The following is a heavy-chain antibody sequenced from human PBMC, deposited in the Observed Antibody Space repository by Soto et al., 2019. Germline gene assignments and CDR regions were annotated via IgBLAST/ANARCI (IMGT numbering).Heavy chain of an antibody. Sequence: PSQTLSLTCDISGDSVSSNSAGWNWIRQTPSRGLEWLGRTYYKSKWYYTYAASVKSRVTISVDTSKNQFSLKLSSVTAADTAVYYCACRVGYCSSTSCPLGYYYYYMDVWGKGTTVTVSS. D-gene: IGHD2-2*01. J-gene: IGHJ6*03. CDR3: ACRVGYCSSTSCPLGYYYYYMDV. V-gene: IGHV6-1*01. CDR2: TYYKSKWYY. CDR1: GDSVSSNSAG.